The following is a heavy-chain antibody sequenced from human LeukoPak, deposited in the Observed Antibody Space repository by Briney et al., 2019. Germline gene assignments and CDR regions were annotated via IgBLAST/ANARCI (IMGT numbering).Heavy chain of an antibody. CDR1: GGTFSSYA. CDR3: ARDRPDIVVVPAAPWSGSHFDY. V-gene: IGHV1-69*13. CDR2: IIPIFGTA. J-gene: IGHJ4*02. D-gene: IGHD2-2*01. Sequence: ASVKVSCKASGGTFSSYAISWVRQAPGQGLEWMGGIIPIFGTANYAQKFQGRVTITADESTSTAYMELSSLRSGDTAVYYCARDRPDIVVVPAAPWSGSHFDYWGQGTLVTVSS.